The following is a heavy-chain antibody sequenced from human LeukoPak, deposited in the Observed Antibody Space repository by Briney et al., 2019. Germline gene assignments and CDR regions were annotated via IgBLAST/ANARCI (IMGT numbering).Heavy chain of an antibody. V-gene: IGHV4-34*01. J-gene: IGHJ4*02. CDR3: ARDGYCASGSHTAYFDY. Sequence: PSETLSLTCAVYGGSFSGYYWSWIRQPPGKGLEWIGEINHSGSTNYNPSLKSRVTISVDTSKNQFSLKLTSVTAADTAMYYCARDGYCASGSHTAYFDYWGQGTLVTVSS. CDR1: GGSFSGYY. D-gene: IGHD3-10*01. CDR2: INHSGST.